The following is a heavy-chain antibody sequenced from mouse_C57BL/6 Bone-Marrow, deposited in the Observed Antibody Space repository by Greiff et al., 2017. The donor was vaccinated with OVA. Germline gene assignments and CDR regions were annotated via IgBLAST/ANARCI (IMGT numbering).Heavy chain of an antibody. CDR2: IGPGSGST. D-gene: IGHD1-1*01. CDR1: GYTFTDYY. CDR3: ANMISYYGSSLYYFDY. V-gene: IGHV1-77*01. Sequence: VKLQESGAELVKPGASVKISCKASGYTFTDYYINWVKQRPGQGLEWIGKIGPGSGSTYYNEKFKGKATLTADKSSSTAYMQLSSLTSEDSAVYFCANMISYYGSSLYYFDYWGQGTTLTVSS. J-gene: IGHJ2*01.